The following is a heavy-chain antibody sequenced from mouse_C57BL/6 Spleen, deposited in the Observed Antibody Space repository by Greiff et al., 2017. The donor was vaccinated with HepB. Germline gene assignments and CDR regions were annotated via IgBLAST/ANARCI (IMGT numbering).Heavy chain of an antibody. V-gene: IGHV10-3*01. CDR3: VREKLWYFDV. CDR1: GFTFNTYA. D-gene: IGHD1-1*01. J-gene: IGHJ1*03. CDR2: IRSKSSNDAT. Sequence: EVQLVESGGGLVQPKGSLKLSCAASGFTFNTYAMHWVRQAPGKGLEWVARIRSKSSNDATYYADSVKDRVTISRDDSQSMLYLQMNNLKTEDTAMYYCVREKLWYFDVWGTGTTVTVSS.